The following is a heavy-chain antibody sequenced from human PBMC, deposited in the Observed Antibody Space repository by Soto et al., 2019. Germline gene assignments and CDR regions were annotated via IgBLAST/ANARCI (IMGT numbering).Heavy chain of an antibody. CDR3: ASSPGLRYFDWFFAFDI. D-gene: IGHD3-9*01. CDR2: IYYSGST. V-gene: IGHV4-59*01. J-gene: IGHJ3*02. CDR1: GGSISSYY. Sequence: ETLSLTCTVSGGSISSYYWSWIRQPPGREMKWIGYIYYSGSTNYNPSLESRVTISVDTSKNQFSLKLSSVTAADTAVYYCASSPGLRYFDWFFAFDIWGQGTMVTVSS.